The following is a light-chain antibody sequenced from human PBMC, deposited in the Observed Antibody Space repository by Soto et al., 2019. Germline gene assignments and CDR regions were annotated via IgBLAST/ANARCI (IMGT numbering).Light chain of an antibody. CDR1: QSVSSY. V-gene: IGKV3-11*01. J-gene: IGKJ5*01. Sequence: EIVLTQSPATLSLSPGERATLSCRASQSVSSYLACYQQKPGQAPRLLISDASNRATGIPVRFSGSGSGTDFTLTISSLEAEDSAVYYCQQRSNWPSITFGQGTRLEIK. CDR3: QQRSNWPSIT. CDR2: DAS.